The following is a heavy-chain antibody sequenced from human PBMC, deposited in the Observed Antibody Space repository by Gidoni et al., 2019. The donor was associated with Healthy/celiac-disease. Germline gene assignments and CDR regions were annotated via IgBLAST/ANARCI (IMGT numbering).Heavy chain of an antibody. J-gene: IGHJ6*02. Sequence: QVQLVQSGAEVKKPGASVKVSCKASGYTFTSYYMHWVRQAPGQGLEWMGIINPSGGSTSYAQKFQGRVTMTRDTSTSTVYMELSSLRSEDTAVYYCARDALVAATSYYYYGMDVWGQGTTVTVSS. V-gene: IGHV1-46*01. CDR1: GYTFTSYY. D-gene: IGHD2-15*01. CDR2: INPSGGST. CDR3: ARDALVAATSYYYYGMDV.